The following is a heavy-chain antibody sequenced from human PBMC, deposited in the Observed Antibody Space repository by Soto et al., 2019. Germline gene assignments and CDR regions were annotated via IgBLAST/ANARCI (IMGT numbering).Heavy chain of an antibody. CDR2: IIPIFGTA. Sequence: ASVKVSCKASGGTFSSYAISWVRQAPGQGLEWMGGIIPIFGTANYAQKFQGRVTITADESTSTAYMELSSLRSEDTAVYYCARVGGSHLNAEYFQHWGQGTLVTVSS. D-gene: IGHD1-26*01. V-gene: IGHV1-69*13. J-gene: IGHJ1*01. CDR3: ARVGGSHLNAEYFQH. CDR1: GGTFSSYA.